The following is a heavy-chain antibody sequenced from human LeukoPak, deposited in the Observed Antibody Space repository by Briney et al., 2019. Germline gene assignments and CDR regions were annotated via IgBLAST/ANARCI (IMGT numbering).Heavy chain of an antibody. CDR1: GYTFAGFY. V-gene: IGHV1-2*02. Sequence: GASVKVSCRASGYTFAGFYIHWVRQAPGQGLEWMGWISPNSGDTNYVETFRGRVSMTRDTSISTVYMELSGLTSDDTAVYFCAGATWGQGADYWGQGTLVTVSS. CDR3: AGATWGQGADY. D-gene: IGHD7-27*01. J-gene: IGHJ4*02. CDR2: ISPNSGDT.